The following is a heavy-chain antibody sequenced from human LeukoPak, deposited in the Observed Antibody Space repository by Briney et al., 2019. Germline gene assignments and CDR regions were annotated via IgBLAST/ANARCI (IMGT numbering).Heavy chain of an antibody. D-gene: IGHD2-2*01. J-gene: IGHJ4*02. CDR2: ISGSGGST. V-gene: IGHV3-23*01. Sequence: PGGSLRLSCAPSGFTLSSYAMSWVRHAPEEGLEWVSAISGSGGSTYYTDSGKGRFTISRDNSKNTLYLQMNSLRAEDTAVYYCAKCPLNPYCSSTSCYCYVDYWGQGTLVTVSS. CDR3: AKCPLNPYCSSTSCYCYVDY. CDR1: GFTLSSYA.